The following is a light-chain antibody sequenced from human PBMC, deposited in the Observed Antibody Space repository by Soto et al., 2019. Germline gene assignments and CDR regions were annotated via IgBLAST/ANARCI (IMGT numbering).Light chain of an antibody. CDR1: QSISTY. Sequence: DIQMTQSPSSLSASVGDRVTITCRAGQSISTYLNWFQQKPGKAPKLLIYAASTLQSGVPSRFSGSASGTDFALTISSLQPEDFATYYCQQSYSTPHTFGQGTKLEIK. V-gene: IGKV1-39*01. CDR2: AAS. CDR3: QQSYSTPHT. J-gene: IGKJ2*01.